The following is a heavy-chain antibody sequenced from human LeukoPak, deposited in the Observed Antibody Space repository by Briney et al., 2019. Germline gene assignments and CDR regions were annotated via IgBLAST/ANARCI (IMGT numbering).Heavy chain of an antibody. CDR1: GGTFSSYA. CDR2: IIPIFGTA. CDR3: EREGRLGELSLQFDY. Sequence: GASVKVSCKASGGTFSSYAISWVRQAPGQGLEWMGGIIPIFGTANYAQKFQGRVTITTDESTSTAYMELSSLRSEDTAVYYCEREGRLGELSLQFDYWGQGTLVTVSS. V-gene: IGHV1-69*05. D-gene: IGHD3-16*02. J-gene: IGHJ4*02.